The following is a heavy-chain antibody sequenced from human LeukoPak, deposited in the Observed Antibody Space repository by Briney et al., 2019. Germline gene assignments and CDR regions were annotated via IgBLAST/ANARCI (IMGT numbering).Heavy chain of an antibody. CDR3: ANDVGSSTTPDV. V-gene: IGHV3-53*05. CDR2: IYSGGST. Sequence: PGGSLRLSCAASGFTVSSNYMTWVRQAPGKGLEWVSVIYSGGSTYYADSVKGRFTISRDNSKNTLYLQMNSLRAEDTAVYYCANDVGSSTTPDVWGKGTTVAVSS. CDR1: GFTVSSNY. J-gene: IGHJ6*04. D-gene: IGHD2-15*01.